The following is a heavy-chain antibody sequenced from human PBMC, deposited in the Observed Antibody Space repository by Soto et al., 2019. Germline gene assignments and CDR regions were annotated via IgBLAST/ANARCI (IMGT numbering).Heavy chain of an antibody. V-gene: IGHV1-69*01. CDR2: IIPISGTA. J-gene: IGHJ6*02. CDR3: ARERSVGYCSTTTCPRPFYYFGMGV. D-gene: IGHD2-2*01. Sequence: QVQLVQSGAEVKKPGSSVKVSCKASGGTFSRYPISWVRQAPGQGREWMGGIIPISGTADYAPKFQGRVTITADEYTSTGYMELRSLTSEDTAVYYCARERSVGYCSTTTCPRPFYYFGMGVWGQGTTVPVSS. CDR1: GGTFSRYP.